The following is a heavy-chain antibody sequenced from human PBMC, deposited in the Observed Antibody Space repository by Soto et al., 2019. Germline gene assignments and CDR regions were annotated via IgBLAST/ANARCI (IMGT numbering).Heavy chain of an antibody. CDR2: IDPSDSYT. CDR1: GDSFTSYG. D-gene: IGHD2-2*01. J-gene: IGHJ5*02. CDR3: ARLGYCSSNSCYSGSFDP. Sequence: PXESLKVSWQCSGDSFTSYGISLVLQMPGKGLEWMGRIDPSDSYTNYSPSFQGHVTISADKSISTAYLQWSSLKASDTAMYYCARLGYCSSNSCYSGSFDPWGQGTLVTVSS. V-gene: IGHV5-10-1*01.